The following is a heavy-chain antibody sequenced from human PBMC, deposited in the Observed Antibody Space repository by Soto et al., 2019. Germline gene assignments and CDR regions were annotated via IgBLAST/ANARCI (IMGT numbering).Heavy chain of an antibody. D-gene: IGHD3-10*01. J-gene: IGHJ4*02. V-gene: IGHV1-69*06. Sequence: SMKVSYNASGGTFNSYGISWVRQAPGQGLYWMGVIIRLYGTVNYAQKFQGRVSITADKSTSTAYMDLNSLRSNDTAVYYCARVRVIRGVNSSHFGXWGQGTQVTVSX. CDR1: GGTFNSYG. CDR3: ARVRVIRGVNSSHFGX. CDR2: IIRLYGTV.